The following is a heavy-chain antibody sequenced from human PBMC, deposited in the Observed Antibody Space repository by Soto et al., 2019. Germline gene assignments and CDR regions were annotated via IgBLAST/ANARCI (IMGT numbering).Heavy chain of an antibody. CDR3: AKDFLKDWGQDYYYGMDV. CDR1: GFTLSDYD. V-gene: IGHV3-23*01. J-gene: IGHJ6*02. Sequence: EVQVLESGGGFVQPGGSLRLSCAASGFTLSDYDMTWVRQGPGKGLEWVSAISGSGDSTYYTDSVKGRFTISRDNSKNTLYLEMNGLRAEDTAVYYCAKDFLKDWGQDYYYGMDVWGQGTTVTVSS. D-gene: IGHD7-27*01. CDR2: ISGSGDST.